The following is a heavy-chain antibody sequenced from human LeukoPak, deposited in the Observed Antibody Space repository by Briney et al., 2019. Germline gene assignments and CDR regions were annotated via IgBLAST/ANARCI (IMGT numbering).Heavy chain of an antibody. J-gene: IGHJ3*02. D-gene: IGHD5-12*01. Sequence: ASVKVSCKASGYTFTGYYMHWVRQAPGQGLEWMGIINPSGGSTSYAQKFQGRVTMTRDTSTSTAYMELSSLRSEDTAVYYCARDIVANAFDIWGQGTMVTVSS. CDR1: GYTFTGYY. CDR2: INPSGGST. CDR3: ARDIVANAFDI. V-gene: IGHV1-46*01.